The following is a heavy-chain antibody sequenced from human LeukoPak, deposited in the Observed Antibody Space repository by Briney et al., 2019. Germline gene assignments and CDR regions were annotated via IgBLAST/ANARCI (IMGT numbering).Heavy chain of an antibody. V-gene: IGHV4-59*12. CDR3: AREHYDILTGYYNVLGGFDY. D-gene: IGHD3-9*01. J-gene: IGHJ4*02. CDR1: GGSISSDS. Sequence: SETLSLTCAVSGGSISSDSWGWIRQPPGKGLEWIGHIYYSGSTTYNPSLKSRVTISVDTSENQLSLKLSSVTAADTAVYYCAREHYDILTGYYNVLGGFDYWGQGTLVTVSS. CDR2: IYYSGST.